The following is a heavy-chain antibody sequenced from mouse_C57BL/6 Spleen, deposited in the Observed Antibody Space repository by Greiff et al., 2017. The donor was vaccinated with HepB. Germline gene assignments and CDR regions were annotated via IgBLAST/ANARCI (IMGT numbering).Heavy chain of an antibody. Sequence: QVQLKESGAELVMPGASVKLSCKASGYTFTSYWMHWVKQRPGQGLEWIGEIDPSDSYTNYNQKFKGKSTLTVDKSSSTAYMQLSSLTSEDSAVYYCAREDSSGTGDYWGQGTTLTVSS. J-gene: IGHJ2*01. CDR1: GYTFTSYW. CDR2: IDPSDSYT. V-gene: IGHV1-69*01. D-gene: IGHD3-2*02. CDR3: AREDSSGTGDY.